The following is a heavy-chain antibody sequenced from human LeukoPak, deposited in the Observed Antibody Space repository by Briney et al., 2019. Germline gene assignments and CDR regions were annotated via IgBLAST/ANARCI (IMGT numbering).Heavy chain of an antibody. D-gene: IGHD6-13*01. J-gene: IGHJ4*02. CDR2: ISAYNGNT. V-gene: IGHV1-18*01. CDR1: GYTFTSYG. Sequence: ASVKVSCKASGYTFTSYGISWVRQAPGQGLEWMGWISAYNGNTNYAQKLQGSVTMTTDTSTRTAYMELRSLRSHDTAVYYCARDSGSWYELAHYWGQGTLVTVSS. CDR3: ARDSGSWYELAHY.